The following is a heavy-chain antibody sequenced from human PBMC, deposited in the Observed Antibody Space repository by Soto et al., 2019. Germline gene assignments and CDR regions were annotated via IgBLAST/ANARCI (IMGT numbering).Heavy chain of an antibody. CDR1: GGSISSGGYS. CDR2: IYHSGST. CDR3: AAGGGLPRYY. J-gene: IGHJ4*02. V-gene: IGHV4-30-2*01. D-gene: IGHD5-12*01. Sequence: QLQLQESGSGLVKPSQTLSLTCAVSGGSISSGGYSWSWIRQPPGKGLEWIGYIYHSGSTYYNPSCKRRATISVETSKNEFSLKLSSVTAADTAVYYCAAGGGLPRYYWGQGTLVTVSS.